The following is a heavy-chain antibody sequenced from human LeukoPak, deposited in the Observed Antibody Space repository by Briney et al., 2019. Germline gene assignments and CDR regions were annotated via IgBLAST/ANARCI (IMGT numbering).Heavy chain of an antibody. Sequence: GGSLRLSCAASGFTFSSYSMNWVRQAPGKGLEWVSSISSSRSHIYYADSVKGRCTISRDNAKISLYLQMNCLRPEDTAVYYCARDEGVSFDYWGQGTLVTVSS. CDR1: GFTFSSYS. CDR2: ISSSRSHI. CDR3: ARDEGVSFDY. J-gene: IGHJ4*02. V-gene: IGHV3-21*01.